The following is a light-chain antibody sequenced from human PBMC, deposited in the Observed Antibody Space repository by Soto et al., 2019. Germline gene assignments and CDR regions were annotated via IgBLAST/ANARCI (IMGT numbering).Light chain of an antibody. V-gene: IGLV1-40*01. J-gene: IGLJ1*01. CDR3: QSYDSSLISYV. CDR1: SSNIGAGYD. CDR2: GNN. Sequence: QSVLTQPPSVSGAPGQRVTISCTGSSSNIGAGYDVHWYQQLPGTAPKLLIYGNNNRPSGVPDRLSGSKSGTSASLAITGLQAEDEADYYCQSYDSSLISYVFGTGTKLTVL.